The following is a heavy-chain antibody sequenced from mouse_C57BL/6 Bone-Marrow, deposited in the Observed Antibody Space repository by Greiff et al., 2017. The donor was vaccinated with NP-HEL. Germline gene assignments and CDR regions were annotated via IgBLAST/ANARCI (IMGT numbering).Heavy chain of an antibody. J-gene: IGHJ4*01. CDR2: IYPGDGDT. Sequence: VKVVESGPELVKPGASVKISCKASGYAFSSSWMNWVKQRPGKGLEWIGRIYPGDGDTNYNGKFKGKATLTADKSSSTAYMQLSSLTSEDSAVYFCARKFTTVVGYYAMDYWGQGTSVTVSS. V-gene: IGHV1-82*01. CDR3: ARKFTTVVGYYAMDY. CDR1: GYAFSSSW. D-gene: IGHD1-1*01.